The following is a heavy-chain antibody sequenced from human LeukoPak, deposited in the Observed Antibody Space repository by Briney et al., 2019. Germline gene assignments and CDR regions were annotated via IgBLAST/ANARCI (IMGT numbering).Heavy chain of an antibody. CDR1: GGSFSGYY. CDR2: INHRGTA. J-gene: IGHJ4*02. V-gene: IGHV4-34*01. CDR3: ARPINIATAGTAPFDV. D-gene: IGHD6-13*01. Sequence: SETLSLTCAVYGGSFSGYYWSWIRQPPGKRLEWIGEINHRGTANYNPSLKSRVTISVDTSKNQFSLKLSSVTAADTAVYYCARPINIATAGTAPFDVWGQGTQVALSS.